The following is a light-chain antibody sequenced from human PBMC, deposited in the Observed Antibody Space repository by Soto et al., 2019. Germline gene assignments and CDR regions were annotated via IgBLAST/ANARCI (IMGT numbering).Light chain of an antibody. V-gene: IGKV3-20*01. J-gene: IGKJ1*01. CDR3: PKSSSLPWT. CDR1: QSVGSDY. Sequence: EFTQSPGTLSLSRGERATLSCRSSQSVGSDYLAWYQQKPGQAPRILIFGASGRATGIPDRFTGSGSGTDFTLTIIRLETDYFVVHRCPKSSSLPWTSGQGTQLDIX. CDR2: GAS.